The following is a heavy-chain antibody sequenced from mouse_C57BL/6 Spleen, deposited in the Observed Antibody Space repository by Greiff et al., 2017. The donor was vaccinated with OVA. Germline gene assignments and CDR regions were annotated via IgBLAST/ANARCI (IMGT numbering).Heavy chain of an antibody. J-gene: IGHJ3*01. D-gene: IGHD1-1*01. CDR2: FYPGSGSI. V-gene: IGHV1-62-2*01. CDR1: GYTFTEYT. CDR3: ARHEEVDYYGQAWFAY. Sequence: QVQLKQSGAELVKPGASVKLSCKASGYTFTEYTIHWVKQRSGQGLEWIGWFYPGSGSIKYNEKFKDKATLTADKSSSTVYMELSRLTSEDSAVYFCARHEEVDYYGQAWFAYWGQGTLVTVSA.